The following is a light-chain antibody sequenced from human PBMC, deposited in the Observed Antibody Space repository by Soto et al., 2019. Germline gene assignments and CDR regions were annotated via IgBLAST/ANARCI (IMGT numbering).Light chain of an antibody. CDR2: AAS. CDR1: QGISSY. Sequence: IQLTQSPSSLSASVGDRVTITCRASQGISSYLAWYQQKPGKAPKLLIYAASTLQSGVPSRFSGSGSGTDFTLTISSLWPEDFATYYCQQLDSYAITFGQGTRLEIK. V-gene: IGKV1-9*01. CDR3: QQLDSYAIT. J-gene: IGKJ5*01.